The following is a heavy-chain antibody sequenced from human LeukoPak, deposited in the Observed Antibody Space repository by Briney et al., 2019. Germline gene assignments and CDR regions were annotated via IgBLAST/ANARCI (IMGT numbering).Heavy chain of an antibody. CDR1: GYIFTNYD. CDR3: ARGFCSSTTCYPPNWFDP. CDR2: MNPNSGHT. J-gene: IGHJ5*02. V-gene: IGHV1-8*01. D-gene: IGHD2-2*01. Sequence: ASVKVSCTASGYIFTNYDINWVRQAPGQGLEWMGWMNPNSGHTGYAPNFQGRVTITRNTSIGTAYMEMKSLKSEDTAVYYCARGFCSSTTCYPPNWFDPWGQGTLVTVSS.